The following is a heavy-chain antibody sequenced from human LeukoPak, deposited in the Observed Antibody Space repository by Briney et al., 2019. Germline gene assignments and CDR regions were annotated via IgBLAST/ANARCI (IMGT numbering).Heavy chain of an antibody. D-gene: IGHD3-22*01. CDR1: GFTFSSYW. J-gene: IGHJ4*02. CDR3: ARDGPGYYYDSSGYYYVY. CDR2: IKKDGSEK. Sequence: GGSLRLSCAASGFTFSSYWMSWVRQAPGKGLEWVANIKKDGSEKYYVDSVKGRFTISRDNAKNSLYLQMNSLRAEDTAVYYCARDGPGYYYDSSGYYYVYWGQGILVTVSS. V-gene: IGHV3-7*03.